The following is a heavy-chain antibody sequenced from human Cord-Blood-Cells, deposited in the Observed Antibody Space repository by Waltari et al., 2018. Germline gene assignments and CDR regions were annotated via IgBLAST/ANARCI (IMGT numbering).Heavy chain of an antibody. V-gene: IGHV1-2*04. Sequence: QVQLVQSGAAVKKPGDTVKVSCTASGYTFTGYYMLWVHQAPGKGLEWMGWINPNSGGTNYAQKFQGWVTMTRDTSISTAYMELSRLRSDDTAVYYCARARRFSSFFIDYWGQGTLVTVSS. CDR1: GYTFTGYY. CDR2: INPNSGGT. J-gene: IGHJ4*02. D-gene: IGHD3-3*01. CDR3: ARARRFSSFFIDY.